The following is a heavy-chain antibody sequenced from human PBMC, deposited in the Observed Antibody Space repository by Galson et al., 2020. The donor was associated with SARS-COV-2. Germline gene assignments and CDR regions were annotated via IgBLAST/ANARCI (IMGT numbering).Heavy chain of an antibody. D-gene: IGHD6-19*01. CDR1: GFTFSSYA. V-gene: IGHV3-23*01. CDR2: ISGSGGST. Sequence: GGSLRLSCAASGFTFSSYAMRWVSQAPGKGLEWVSAISGSGGSTSYADSVKGRFTISRDNSKNTLYLQMNSLRAEDTAVYYCAKEQRPIAVAGYFDYWGQGTLVTVSS. CDR3: AKEQRPIAVAGYFDY. J-gene: IGHJ4*02.